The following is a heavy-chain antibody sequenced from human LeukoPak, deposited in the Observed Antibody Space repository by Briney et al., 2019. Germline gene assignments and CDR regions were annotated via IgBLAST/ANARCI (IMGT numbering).Heavy chain of an antibody. CDR2: INHSGST. V-gene: IGHV4-34*01. J-gene: IGHJ5*02. CDR1: GGSFSAYY. Sequence: SETLSLTCAVYGGSFSAYYWTWIHQPPGKGLEWIGEINHSGSTNYNPSLKSRVTISIDTSKNQFSLKLRSVTAADTAVYYCARGEYGNQRSNNWFDPWGQGTLVTVSS. CDR3: ARGEYGNQRSNNWFDP. D-gene: IGHD4-11*01.